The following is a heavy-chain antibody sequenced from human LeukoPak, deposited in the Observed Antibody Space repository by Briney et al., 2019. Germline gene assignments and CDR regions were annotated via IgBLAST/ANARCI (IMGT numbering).Heavy chain of an antibody. CDR2: ISSSSSYI. J-gene: IGHJ4*02. Sequence: GGSLRLSCAASGFTFSSYSMSWVRQAPGKGLEWVSSISSSSSYIYYADSVKGRFTISRDNAKNSLYLQMNSLRAEDTAVYYCAHIPVRRYFDWLGGWGQGTLVTVSS. CDR3: AHIPVRRYFDWLGG. V-gene: IGHV3-21*01. CDR1: GFTFSSYS. D-gene: IGHD3-9*01.